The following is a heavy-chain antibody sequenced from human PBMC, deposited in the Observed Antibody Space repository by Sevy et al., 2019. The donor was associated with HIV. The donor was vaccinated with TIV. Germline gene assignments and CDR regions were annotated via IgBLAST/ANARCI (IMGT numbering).Heavy chain of an antibody. Sequence: GGSLRLSCAASGFTFSDHYMEWVRQAPGKGLEWVGRIRNKADSYTTEHAPSVKGRFTIPRDDSKNSLYLLMNSLKTEDTAVYYCATHAGIAAAGRVFDYWGQGTLVTVSS. CDR2: IRNKADSYTT. V-gene: IGHV3-72*01. CDR1: GFTFSDHY. CDR3: ATHAGIAAAGRVFDY. D-gene: IGHD6-13*01. J-gene: IGHJ4*02.